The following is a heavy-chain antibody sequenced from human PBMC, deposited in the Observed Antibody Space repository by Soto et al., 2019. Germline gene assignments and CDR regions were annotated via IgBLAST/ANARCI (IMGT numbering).Heavy chain of an antibody. CDR3: GKGRGTIVPGGTRTFDS. J-gene: IGHJ4*02. V-gene: IGHV4-39*01. D-gene: IGHD1-1*01. CDR2: ISYSGNT. CDR1: GGSINIGGYY. Sequence: SETLSLTCTVSGGSINIGGYYWVWIRQPPGKGLEWIGSISYSGNTYNSPSLQHRVIISIDTSKNQFYLNVNSVTAEDTAVYFCGKGRGTIVPGGTRTFDSWGQGTPVTVSS.